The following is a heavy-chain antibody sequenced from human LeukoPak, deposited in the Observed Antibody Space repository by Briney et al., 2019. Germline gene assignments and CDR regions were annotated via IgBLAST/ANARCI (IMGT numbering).Heavy chain of an antibody. D-gene: IGHD3-10*01. Sequence: GGCLRLSCAASGFTFSSYAMSWVRQAPGKGLEWVSAISGSGGSTYYADSVKGRFTISRDNSKNTLYLQMNSLRAEDTAVYYCAKDVNNYYGSGSYYNDPWYYYGMDVWGQGTTVTVSS. CDR1: GFTFSSYA. V-gene: IGHV3-23*01. CDR3: AKDVNNYYGSGSYYNDPWYYYGMDV. J-gene: IGHJ6*02. CDR2: ISGSGGST.